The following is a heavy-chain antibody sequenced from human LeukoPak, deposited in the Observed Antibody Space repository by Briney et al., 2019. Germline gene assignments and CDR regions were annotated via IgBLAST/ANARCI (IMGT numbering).Heavy chain of an antibody. CDR3: ARVLGSYGYYYYYMDV. Sequence: APVKVSCKASGYTFTSYYMHWVRQAPGQGLEWMGIINPSGGSTSYAQKFQGRVTMTRDMSTSTVYMELSSLRSEDTAVYYCARVLGSYGYYYYYMDVWGKGTTVAVSS. J-gene: IGHJ6*03. CDR2: INPSGGST. V-gene: IGHV1-46*01. D-gene: IGHD1-26*01. CDR1: GYTFTSYY.